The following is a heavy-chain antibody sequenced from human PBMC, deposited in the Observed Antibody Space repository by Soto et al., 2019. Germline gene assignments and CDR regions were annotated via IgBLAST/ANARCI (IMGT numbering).Heavy chain of an antibody. Sequence: QITLKESGPTLVKPTQTLTLTCTFSGFSLSTSGVGVGWIRQHPGKALEWLALIYWDDDKRYSPSLKSRLTITNDTSKNQVRLTITNMDPVDTATYYCAHRRRWSYFDYWGQGTLVTVSS. J-gene: IGHJ4*02. CDR3: AHRRRWSYFDY. V-gene: IGHV2-5*02. CDR2: IYWDDDK. CDR1: GFSLSTSGVG. D-gene: IGHD2-15*01.